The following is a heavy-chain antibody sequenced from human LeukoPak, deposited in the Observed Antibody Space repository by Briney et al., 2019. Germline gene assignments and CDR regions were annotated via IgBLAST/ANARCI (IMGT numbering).Heavy chain of an antibody. CDR1: GYSFTSYW. V-gene: IGHV5-51*01. CDR3: ATQHYDFWSGYYGDYFDY. Sequence: GESLKISCKGSGYSFTSYWIGWVRQTPGKGLEWMGIICPGDSDTRYSPSFQGQVTISADKSISTAYLQWSSLKASDTAMYYCATQHYDFWSGYYGDYFDYWGQGTLVTVSS. J-gene: IGHJ4*02. CDR2: ICPGDSDT. D-gene: IGHD3-3*01.